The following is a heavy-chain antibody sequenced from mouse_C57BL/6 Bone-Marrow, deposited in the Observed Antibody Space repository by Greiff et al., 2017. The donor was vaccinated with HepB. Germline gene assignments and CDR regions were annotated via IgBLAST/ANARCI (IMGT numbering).Heavy chain of an antibody. V-gene: IGHV5-17*01. CDR1: GFTFSDYG. D-gene: IGHD2-5*01. Sequence: DVQLVESGGGLVKPGGSLKLSCAASGFTFSDYGMHWVRQAPEKGLEWVAYISSGSSTIYYADTVKGRFTISRDNAKNTLFLQMTSLRSEDTAMYYCARLDYSNYYAMDYWGQGTSVTVSS. CDR3: ARLDYSNYYAMDY. J-gene: IGHJ4*01. CDR2: ISSGSSTI.